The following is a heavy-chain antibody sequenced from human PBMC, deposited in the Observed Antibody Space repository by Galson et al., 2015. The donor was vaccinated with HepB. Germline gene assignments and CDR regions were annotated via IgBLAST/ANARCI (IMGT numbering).Heavy chain of an antibody. D-gene: IGHD3-22*01. CDR3: ARYPEPSRLYYYDSSGYPGADY. CDR2: INPNSGGT. V-gene: IGHV1-2*02. Sequence: SVKVSCKASGYTFTGYYMHWVRQAPGQGLEWMGWINPNSGGTNYAQKFQGRVTMTRDTSISTAYMELSRLRSDDTAVYYCARYPEPSRLYYYDSSGYPGADYWAREPWSPSPQ. J-gene: IGHJ4*02. CDR1: GYTFTGYY.